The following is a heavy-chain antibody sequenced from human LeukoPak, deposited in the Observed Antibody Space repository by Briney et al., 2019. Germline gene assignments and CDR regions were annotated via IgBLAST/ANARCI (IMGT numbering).Heavy chain of an antibody. CDR2: IYYSGST. CDR1: GGSISSYY. V-gene: IGHV4-59*01. Sequence: SSEALSLTCTVSGGSISSYYWSWIRQPPGKGLEWIGYIYYSGSTNYNPSLKSRVTISGDTSKNQFSLKLSSVTAADTAVYYCARERLTTSAFDIWGQGTMVTVSS. D-gene: IGHD5-12*01. J-gene: IGHJ3*02. CDR3: ARERLTTSAFDI.